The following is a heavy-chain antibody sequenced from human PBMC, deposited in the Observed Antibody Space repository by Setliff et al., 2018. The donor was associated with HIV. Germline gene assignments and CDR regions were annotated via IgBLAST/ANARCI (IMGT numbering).Heavy chain of an antibody. J-gene: IGHJ4*02. CDR2: ISAYSGDT. V-gene: IGHV1-18*01. Sequence: ASVKVSCKASGYTFTSYGFSWVRQAPGQGLQWMGWISAYSGDTRVAQEFQGRLTMTTDTSTNTAYMALGSLKSDDTAVYYCARDARDHFYGSGHIDKWGQGTQVTVSS. D-gene: IGHD3-10*01. CDR1: GYTFTSYG. CDR3: ARDARDHFYGSGHIDK.